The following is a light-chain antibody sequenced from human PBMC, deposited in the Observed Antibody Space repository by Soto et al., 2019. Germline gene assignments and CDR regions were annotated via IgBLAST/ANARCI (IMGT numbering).Light chain of an antibody. CDR3: QQYYSTPRLT. CDR1: QSVLYSSNNKNY. J-gene: IGKJ4*01. CDR2: WAS. Sequence: DIVMTQSPDSLAVSLGERATINCKSSQSVLYSSNNKNYLAWYQQKPGQPPKLLIYWASTRESGVPDRFSGSGSGTDFTLTISSLQAEDVAVYYCQQYYSTPRLTFGGGTKAEIK. V-gene: IGKV4-1*01.